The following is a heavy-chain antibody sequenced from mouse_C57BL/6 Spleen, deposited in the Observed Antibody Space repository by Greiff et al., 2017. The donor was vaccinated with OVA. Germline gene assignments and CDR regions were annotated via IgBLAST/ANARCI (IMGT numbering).Heavy chain of an antibody. J-gene: IGHJ1*03. Sequence: QVQLKESGAELVRPGTSVKVSCKASGYAFTNYLIEWVKQRPGQGLEWIGVINPGSGGTNYNEKFKGKATLTADKSSSTAYMQLSSLTSEDSAVYFCARSSNYAYFDVWGTGTTVTVSS. CDR1: GYAFTNYL. V-gene: IGHV1-54*01. CDR3: ARSSNYAYFDV. D-gene: IGHD2-5*01. CDR2: INPGSGGT.